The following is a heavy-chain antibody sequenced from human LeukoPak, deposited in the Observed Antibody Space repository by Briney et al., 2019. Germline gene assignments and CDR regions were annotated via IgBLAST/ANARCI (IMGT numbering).Heavy chain of an antibody. CDR2: RWYDGSNS. J-gene: IGHJ4*02. Sequence: PGRSLRLSCAASGCMFSSTGMHWVRQAPCKGLQGVALRWYDGSNSVYADSVKGRFTISRDNSKNTVHLQMNNLRAEDTAVYYCAKDYGTTATAFQLRAPYFDYWGQGAMVTVAS. D-gene: IGHD6-13*01. CDR3: AKDYGTTATAFQLRAPYFDY. CDR1: GCMFSSTG. V-gene: IGHV3-33*06.